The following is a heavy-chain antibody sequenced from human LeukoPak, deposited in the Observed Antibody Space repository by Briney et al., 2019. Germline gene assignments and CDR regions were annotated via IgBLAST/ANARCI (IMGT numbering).Heavy chain of an antibody. CDR1: GGSISSYY. J-gene: IGHJ6*02. V-gene: IGHV4-59*08. D-gene: IGHD3-22*01. CDR3: ARHGSYYDSSEKILYYYYGMDV. CDR2: IYYSGST. Sequence: SETLSLTCTVSGGSISSYYWSWIRQPPGKGLEWIGYIYYSGSTNYNPSLKSRVTISVDTSKNQFSLKLSSVTAADTAVYYCARHGSYYDSSEKILYYYYGMDVWGQGTTVTVSS.